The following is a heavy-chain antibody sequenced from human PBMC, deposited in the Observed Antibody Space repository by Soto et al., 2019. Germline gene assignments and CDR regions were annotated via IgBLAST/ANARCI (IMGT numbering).Heavy chain of an antibody. J-gene: IGHJ4*02. CDR2: ISGSGGST. CDR3: AKGGYSYGHFDY. Sequence: EVQLLESGGGLVQPGGSPRLSCAASGFTFSSYAMSWVRQAPGKGLEWVSAISGSGGSTYYADSVKGRFTISRDNSKNTLYLQMNSLRAEDTAVYYCAKGGYSYGHFDYWGQGTLVTVSS. D-gene: IGHD5-18*01. CDR1: GFTFSSYA. V-gene: IGHV3-23*01.